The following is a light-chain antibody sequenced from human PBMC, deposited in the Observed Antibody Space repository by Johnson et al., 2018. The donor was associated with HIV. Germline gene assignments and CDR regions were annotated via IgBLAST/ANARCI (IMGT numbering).Light chain of an antibody. V-gene: IGLV1-51*01. CDR3: GTCDSSLGKV. J-gene: IGLJ1*01. CDR2: DNN. CDR1: SSNIGNNY. Sequence: QSVLTQPPSVSAAPGQKVTISCSGSSSNIGNNYVSWYQQLPGTAPKLLIYDNNKRPSGIPDRFSGSKSGTSATLGITGLPTGDEADYYCGTCDSSLGKVFGTGTRVTVL.